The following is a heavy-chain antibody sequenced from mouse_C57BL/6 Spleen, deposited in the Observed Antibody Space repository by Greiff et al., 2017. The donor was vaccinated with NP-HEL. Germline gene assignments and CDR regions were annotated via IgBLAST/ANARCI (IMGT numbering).Heavy chain of an antibody. CDR3: ARPHYVAFDY. CDR2: IYPGDGDT. D-gene: IGHD1-2*01. V-gene: IGHV1-82*01. J-gene: IGHJ2*01. CDR1: GYAFSSSW. Sequence: VQLQQSGPELVKPGASVKISCKASGYAFSSSWMNWVKQRPGKGLEWIGRIYPGDGDTNYNGKFKGKATLTADRSSSTAYMQLSSLTSEDSAVCFCARPHYVAFDYWGQGTTLTVSS.